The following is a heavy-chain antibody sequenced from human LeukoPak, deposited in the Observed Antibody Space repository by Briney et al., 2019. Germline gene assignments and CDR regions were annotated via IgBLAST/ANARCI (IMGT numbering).Heavy chain of an antibody. CDR3: AKMGRFGSGWSEFDY. Sequence: GGSLRLSCEDSGFTFRSYEMNWVRQAPGKGLEWIAYLSSSGSAFSYADSVKGRFTISRDNAKNSLYLQMNSLRAEDMAFYYCAKMGRFGSGWSEFDYWGQGTLVTVSS. CDR1: GFTFRSYE. V-gene: IGHV3-48*03. CDR2: LSSSGSAF. J-gene: IGHJ4*02. D-gene: IGHD6-19*01.